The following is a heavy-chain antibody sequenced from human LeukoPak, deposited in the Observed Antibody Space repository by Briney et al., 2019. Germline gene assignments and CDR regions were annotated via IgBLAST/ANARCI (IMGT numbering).Heavy chain of an antibody. Sequence: GGSLRLSCAASGFTFDDYAMHWVRQAPAQGLEWVSGISWNSGSIGYADSVTGRFTISRDNAKNSLYLQMNSLRAEDMALYYCAKDGTRYDSSGYYSHLDYWGQGRLVTVSS. J-gene: IGHJ4*02. V-gene: IGHV3-9*03. D-gene: IGHD3-22*01. CDR1: GFTFDDYA. CDR3: AKDGTRYDSSGYYSHLDY. CDR2: ISWNSGSI.